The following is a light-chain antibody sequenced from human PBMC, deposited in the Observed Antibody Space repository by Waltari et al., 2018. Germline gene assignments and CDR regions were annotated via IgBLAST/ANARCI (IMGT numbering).Light chain of an antibody. CDR3: CSYANSRTVI. J-gene: IGLJ2*01. Sequence: QSALTQPASVSGSPGQSITISCTGTNSDVGGFNYVSWYQQHPGKAPKLVIYAVTHRPPGASYCFPGSQSGNTASLTISGLQAEDEADYYCCSYANSRTVIFGGGTKLTVL. CDR2: AVT. V-gene: IGLV2-14*01. CDR1: NSDVGGFNY.